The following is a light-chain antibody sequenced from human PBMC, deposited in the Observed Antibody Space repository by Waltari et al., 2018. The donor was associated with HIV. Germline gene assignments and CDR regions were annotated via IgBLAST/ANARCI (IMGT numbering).Light chain of an antibody. V-gene: IGLV2-14*01. CDR3: SSYTTSSTWV. CDR2: EVS. CDR1: SSDIGGYNY. Sequence: HSALTQPASVSGSPGQSITISCTGTSSDIGGYNYVSWSQQQPGKAPKHMISEVSNRPSGVSNRFSGSKSGNTASLTISGLQAEDEADYYCSSYTTSSTWVFGGGTKLTVL. J-gene: IGLJ3*02.